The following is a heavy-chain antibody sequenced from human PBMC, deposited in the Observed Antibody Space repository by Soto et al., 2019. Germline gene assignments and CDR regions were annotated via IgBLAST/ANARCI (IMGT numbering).Heavy chain of an antibody. D-gene: IGHD3-16*01. J-gene: IGHJ5*02. Sequence: QVQLQESGPGLVKPSETLSLTCTVSGGSISSYYWCWIRQPPGKGLEWIGYIYYSGSTNYNPSLKSRVTISVDTSKNQFSLKLSSVTAADTAVYYCARVLGVGRDWFDPWGQGTLVTVSS. CDR1: GGSISSYY. V-gene: IGHV4-59*01. CDR2: IYYSGST. CDR3: ARVLGVGRDWFDP.